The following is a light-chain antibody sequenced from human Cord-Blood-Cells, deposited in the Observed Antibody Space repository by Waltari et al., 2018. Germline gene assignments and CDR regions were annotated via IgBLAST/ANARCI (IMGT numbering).Light chain of an antibody. J-gene: IGLJ2*01. CDR2: EVS. CDR3: SSYTSSSTVV. CDR1: SIDVGGYNY. Sequence: QSALTHPASVSGSPGQSITISCTGTSIDVGGYNYVSWYQQHPGKAPKLMIYEVSNRPSGVSNRCSGSKSGDTASLTISGLQAEEEADYYCSSYTSSSTVVFGGGTKLTVL. V-gene: IGLV2-14*01.